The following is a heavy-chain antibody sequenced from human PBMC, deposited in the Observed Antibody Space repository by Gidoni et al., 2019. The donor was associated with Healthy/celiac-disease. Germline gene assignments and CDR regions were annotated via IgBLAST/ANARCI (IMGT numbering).Heavy chain of an antibody. CDR2: IWYDGSNK. V-gene: IGHV3-33*01. D-gene: IGHD6-13*01. Sequence: QVQLVESGGGVVQPGRSLRLPCAASGFTFSSYGMHWVRQAPGKGLEWVAVIWYDGSNKYYADSVKGRFTISRDNSKNTLYLQMNSLRAEDTAVYYCARDRGSWYDYWGQGTLVTVSS. CDR1: GFTFSSYG. J-gene: IGHJ4*02. CDR3: ARDRGSWYDY.